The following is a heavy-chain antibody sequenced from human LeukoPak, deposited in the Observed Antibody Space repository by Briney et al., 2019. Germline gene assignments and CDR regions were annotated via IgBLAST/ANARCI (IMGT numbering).Heavy chain of an antibody. Sequence: PGGSLRLSCAASGFTFSSYWMSWVRQAPGKGLEWVANIKQDGSEKYYVDSVKGRFTISRDNAKNSLYLQMNSLRAEDTAVYYCARDAIVVVPAAMWYYYYYMDVWGKGNTVTVSS. D-gene: IGHD2-2*01. J-gene: IGHJ6*03. CDR1: GFTFSSYW. V-gene: IGHV3-7*01. CDR2: IKQDGSEK. CDR3: ARDAIVVVPAAMWYYYYYMDV.